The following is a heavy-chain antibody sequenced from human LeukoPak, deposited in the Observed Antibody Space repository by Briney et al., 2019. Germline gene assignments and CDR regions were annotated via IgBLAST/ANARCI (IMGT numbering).Heavy chain of an antibody. CDR2: IFYSGGT. CDR1: GDSINNYY. D-gene: IGHD1-26*01. J-gene: IGHJ4*02. CDR3: ARAVGAILDFDY. Sequence: PAETLSLNCTVSGDSINNYYWSWIRQPPGKGLEWIGYIFYSGGTKYNPPLKSRVAISIAMSKTQFSLNLNSVTAADTSVYYCARAVGAILDFDYWGQGTLVTVSS. V-gene: IGHV4-59*01.